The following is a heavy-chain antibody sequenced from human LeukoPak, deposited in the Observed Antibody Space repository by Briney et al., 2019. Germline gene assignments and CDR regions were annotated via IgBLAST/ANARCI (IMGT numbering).Heavy chain of an antibody. D-gene: IGHD2-15*01. Sequence: SETLSLTCAVYGGSFSGYYWSWIRQPPGKGLEWIGDINPSGSTNYNPSLKSRVTISVDTSKNQFSLKLSSVTAADTAVYYCARGDYCSGGSCYSPPFDYWGQGTLVTVSS. CDR3: ARGDYCSGGSCYSPPFDY. CDR1: GGSFSGYY. V-gene: IGHV4-34*01. CDR2: INPSGST. J-gene: IGHJ4*02.